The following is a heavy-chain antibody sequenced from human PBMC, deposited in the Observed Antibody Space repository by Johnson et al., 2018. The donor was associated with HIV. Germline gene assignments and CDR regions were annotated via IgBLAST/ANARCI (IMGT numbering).Heavy chain of an antibody. CDR1: GFTFSSYG. Sequence: QVQLVESGGGLIQPGGSLRLSCAASGFTFSSYGMHWVRQAPGKGLEWVAVITYDGSNKYYADSVKGRFTISRDNSKNTVYLQMNSLRAEATAVDYCAKDWSVLGGLSLHAFDIWGQGTMVTVSS. CDR3: AKDWSVLGGLSLHAFDI. D-gene: IGHD3-16*01. V-gene: IGHV3-30*18. J-gene: IGHJ3*02. CDR2: ITYDGSNK.